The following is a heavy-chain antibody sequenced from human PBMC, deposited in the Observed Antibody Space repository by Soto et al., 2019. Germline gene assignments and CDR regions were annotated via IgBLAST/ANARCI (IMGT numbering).Heavy chain of an antibody. V-gene: IGHV3-30-3*01. CDR2: ISYDGSNK. D-gene: IGHD1-26*01. CDR1: GFTFSSYA. CDR3: ASLIVGAPGFDY. Sequence: PGGSLRLSCAASGFTFSSYAMHWVRQAPGKGLEWVAVISYDGSNKYYADSVKGRFTISRDNSKNTLYLQMNSLRAEDTAVYYCASLIVGAPGFDYWGQGTLVTVSS. J-gene: IGHJ4*02.